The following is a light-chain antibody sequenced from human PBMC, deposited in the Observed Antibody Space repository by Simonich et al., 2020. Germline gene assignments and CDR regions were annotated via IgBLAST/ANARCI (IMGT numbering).Light chain of an antibody. V-gene: IGLV2-23*01. CDR2: EGI. Sequence: QSALTQPASVSGSPGQSITISCTGTISDVGSYNLVSWYQQHPGKAPKLRIYEGIKRPSGVSNRFSGSKSGNTASLTISGLQAEDEADYYCCSYAGSSTVVFGGGTKLTVL. CDR3: CSYAGSSTVV. J-gene: IGLJ2*01. CDR1: ISDVGSYNL.